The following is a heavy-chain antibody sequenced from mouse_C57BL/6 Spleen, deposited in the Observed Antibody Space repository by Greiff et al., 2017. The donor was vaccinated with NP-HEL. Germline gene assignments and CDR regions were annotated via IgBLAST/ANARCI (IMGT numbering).Heavy chain of an antibody. CDR1: GYTFTSYG. D-gene: IGHD1-1*01. Sequence: QVQLKESGAELARPGASVKLSCKASGYTFTSYGISWVKQRTGQGLEWIGEIYPRSGNTYYNEKFKGKATLTADKSSSTAYMELRSLTSEDSAVYFCARGVDITTVVAADYWGQGTTLTVSS. V-gene: IGHV1-81*01. CDR3: ARGVDITTVVAADY. CDR2: IYPRSGNT. J-gene: IGHJ2*01.